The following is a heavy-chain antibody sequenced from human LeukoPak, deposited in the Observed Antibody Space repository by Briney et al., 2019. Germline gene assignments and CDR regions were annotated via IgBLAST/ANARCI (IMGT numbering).Heavy chain of an antibody. CDR2: IKQDGSEK. CDR3: ARDYGAADY. Sequence: PGGSRRLSCAASGFTFSSYWMSWVRQAPGKGLEWVANIKQDGSEKYYVDSVTGRFTISRDNAKKSLYLQMNSLRAEDTAVYYCARDYGAADYWGQGTLVTVSS. D-gene: IGHD4-17*01. CDR1: GFTFSSYW. J-gene: IGHJ4*02. V-gene: IGHV3-7*01.